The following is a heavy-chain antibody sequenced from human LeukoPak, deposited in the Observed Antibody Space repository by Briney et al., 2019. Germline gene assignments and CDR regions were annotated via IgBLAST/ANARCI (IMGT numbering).Heavy chain of an antibody. V-gene: IGHV5-51*01. CDR3: ARIEGNYYYYMDV. Sequence: PGESLQISCQGSGSTFISYWIGWVRQLPGKGLEWMGIIYPSDSDTRYSPSFQGQVTISVDKSITTAYLQWSSLKASDTAMYYCARIEGNYYYYMDVWGKGTTVTVSS. J-gene: IGHJ6*03. CDR1: GSTFISYW. CDR2: IYPSDSDT.